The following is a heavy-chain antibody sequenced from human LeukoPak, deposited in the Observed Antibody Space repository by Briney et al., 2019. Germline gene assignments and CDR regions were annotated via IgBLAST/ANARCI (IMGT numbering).Heavy chain of an antibody. CDR1: GYTFTGYY. CDR2: ISTYNGNT. CDR3: AREDTSGYFDY. D-gene: IGHD3-22*01. J-gene: IGHJ4*02. Sequence: ASVKVSCKASGYTFTGYYMHWVRQAPGQGLEWMGWISTYNGNTKYAQMLQGRVTMATDTSTSTAFLELRSLRSDDTAVYYCAREDTSGYFDYWGQGTLVTVSS. V-gene: IGHV1-18*04.